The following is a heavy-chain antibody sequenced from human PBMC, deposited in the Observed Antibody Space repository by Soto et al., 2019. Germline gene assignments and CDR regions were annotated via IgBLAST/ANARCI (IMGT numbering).Heavy chain of an antibody. CDR3: ARDRDSLPLDYYYYMDV. V-gene: IGHV3-21*01. CDR2: ISSSSSYI. Sequence: GGSLRLSCAASGFTFSSYSMNWVRQAPGKGLEWVSSISSSSSYIYYADSVKGRFTISRDNAKNSLYLQMNSLRAEDTAVYYCARDRDSLPLDYYYYMDVWGKGTTVTVSS. D-gene: IGHD3-10*01. J-gene: IGHJ6*03. CDR1: GFTFSSYS.